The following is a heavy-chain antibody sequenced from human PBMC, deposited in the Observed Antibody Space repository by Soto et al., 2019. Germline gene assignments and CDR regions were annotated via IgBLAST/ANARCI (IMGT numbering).Heavy chain of an antibody. CDR2: ITKTGRST. J-gene: IGHJ3*02. V-gene: IGHV3-23*01. CDR3: TKDAEAYGFAFDK. CDR1: GFSFSNYG. D-gene: IGHD4-17*01. Sequence: PGGSLRLSCATSGFSFSNYGMNWVRQAPGKGLEWVSGITKTGRSTFIADSVRGRFTISRDNLKNIMYLQMNSLRVDDTALYYCTKDAEAYGFAFDKWGQGTMVTVSS.